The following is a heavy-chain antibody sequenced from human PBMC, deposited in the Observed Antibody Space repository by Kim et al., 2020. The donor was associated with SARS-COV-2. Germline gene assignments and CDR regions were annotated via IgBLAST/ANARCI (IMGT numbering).Heavy chain of an antibody. CDR1: GFTFDDYA. D-gene: IGHD3-16*02. Sequence: GGSLRLSCAASGFTFDDYAMHWVRQAPGKGLEWVSGISWNSGSIGYADSVKGRFTISRDNVKNSLYLQMNSLRAEDTALYYCAKAAYYDYIWGSYLFEYYYYYGMDVWGQGTTVTVSS. CDR2: ISWNSGSI. J-gene: IGHJ6*02. CDR3: AKAAYYDYIWGSYLFEYYYYYGMDV. V-gene: IGHV3-9*01.